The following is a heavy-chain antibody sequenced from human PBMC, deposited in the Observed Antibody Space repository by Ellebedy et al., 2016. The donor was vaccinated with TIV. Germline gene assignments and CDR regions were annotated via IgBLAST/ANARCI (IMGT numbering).Heavy chain of an antibody. CDR1: GFTLSSYW. Sequence: GGSLRLXXAASGFTLSSYWMSWVRQAPGKGLEWVANIKQDESETYYVDSVKGRFTISRDNDKNSLYLQMNSLRAEDTGVYYCARVRNFHPTLPDYWGQGTLVTVSP. CDR2: IKQDESET. CDR3: ARVRNFHPTLPDY. V-gene: IGHV3-7*01. J-gene: IGHJ4*02.